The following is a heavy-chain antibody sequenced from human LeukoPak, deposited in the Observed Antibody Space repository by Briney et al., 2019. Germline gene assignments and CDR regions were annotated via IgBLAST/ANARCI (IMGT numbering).Heavy chain of an antibody. CDR3: AKNFGYSSGWSYFFDY. CDR1: GFTFSNYY. Sequence: GRSLRLSCVASGFTFSNYYMHWVRQAPGKGLEWVAVISYDGSNKYYADSVKGRFTISRDNSKNTLYLQMNSLRAEDTAVYYCAKNFGYSSGWSYFFDYWGQGTLVTVSS. J-gene: IGHJ4*02. D-gene: IGHD6-19*01. V-gene: IGHV3-30*18. CDR2: ISYDGSNK.